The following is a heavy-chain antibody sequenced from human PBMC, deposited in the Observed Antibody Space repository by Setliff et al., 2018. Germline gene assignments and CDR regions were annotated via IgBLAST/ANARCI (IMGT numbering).Heavy chain of an antibody. CDR2: TKRKTDGETT. J-gene: IGHJ6*03. V-gene: IGHV3-15*01. CDR3: MSTPSGTYSTYYYYYNMDV. CDR1: GFTFSNAW. D-gene: IGHD3-10*01. Sequence: GESLTISCAASGFTFSNAWMSWVRQAPGKGLEWVGQTKRKTDGETTDYAAPVKGRFIISRDDSKRTLYLQMNSLKNEDTALYYCMSTPSGTYSTYYYYYNMDVWGKGTQVTVSS.